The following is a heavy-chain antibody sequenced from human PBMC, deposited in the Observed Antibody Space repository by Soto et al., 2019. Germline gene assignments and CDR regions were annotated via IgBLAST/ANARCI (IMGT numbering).Heavy chain of an antibody. J-gene: IGHJ4*02. Sequence: GGSLRLSCAASGFTFSNYPMSWVRQAPGKGLEWVSVISGSGAFYADSVKDRFTISRDNSKNTLFLQMGSLRPEDTAIYYCVKQAHGLDGVAFDYWGQGTQVTVPQ. CDR3: VKQAHGLDGVAFDY. CDR1: GFTFSNYP. V-gene: IGHV3-23*01. CDR2: ISGSGA. D-gene: IGHD2-15*01.